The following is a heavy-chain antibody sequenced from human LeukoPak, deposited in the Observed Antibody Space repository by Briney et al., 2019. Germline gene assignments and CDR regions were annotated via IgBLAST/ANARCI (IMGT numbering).Heavy chain of an antibody. V-gene: IGHV4-59*08. CDR3: ARLTAYFDL. J-gene: IGHJ2*01. Sequence: ASEALSLTCTVSGDSISGSYWSWIRQPPGKGLEWIGYIYYSGSTNYNPSLKSRVTMSVDTSKNQFSLKVTSVTAADTAVYYCARLTAYFDLWGRGTLVTVSS. CDR1: GDSISGSY. CDR2: IYYSGST.